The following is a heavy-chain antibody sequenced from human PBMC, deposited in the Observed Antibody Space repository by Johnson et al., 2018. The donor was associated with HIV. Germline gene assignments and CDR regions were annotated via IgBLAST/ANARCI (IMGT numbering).Heavy chain of an antibody. CDR2: ISSSGSTI. D-gene: IGHD1-26*01. CDR3: ARERGEGGSYYSFRRDAFDI. J-gene: IGHJ3*02. V-gene: IGHV3-11*04. Sequence: QVQLVESGGGLVKPGGSLRLSCAASGFTFSDYYMSWIRQAPGKGLEWVSYISSSGSTIYYADSVKGRFTISRDNAKNSLYLQRNSLRAEDTAVYYCARERGEGGSYYSFRRDAFDIWGQGTMVTVSS. CDR1: GFTFSDYY.